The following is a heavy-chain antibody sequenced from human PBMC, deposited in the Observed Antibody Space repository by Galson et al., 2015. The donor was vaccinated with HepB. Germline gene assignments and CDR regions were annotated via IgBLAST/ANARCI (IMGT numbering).Heavy chain of an antibody. CDR3: ARLPSLTIFGPINDAFDI. J-gene: IGHJ3*02. CDR2: IIPILGIA. V-gene: IGHV1-69*10. Sequence: SVKVSCKASGGTFSSYAISWVRQAPGQGLEWMGGIIPILGIANYAQKFQGRVTITADKSTSTAYMELSSLRSEDTAVYYCARLPSLTIFGPINDAFDIWGQGTMVTVSS. D-gene: IGHD3-3*01. CDR1: GGTFSSYA.